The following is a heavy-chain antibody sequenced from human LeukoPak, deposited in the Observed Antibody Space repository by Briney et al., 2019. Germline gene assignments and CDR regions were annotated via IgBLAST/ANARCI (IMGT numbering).Heavy chain of an antibody. D-gene: IGHD3-10*01. CDR1: GGSFSGYY. CDR3: ARIMVRGVISSV. J-gene: IGHJ4*02. CDR2: INHSGST. Sequence: MPSETLSLTCAVYGGSFSGYYWSWIRQPPGKGLEWIGEINHSGSTNYNPSLKSRVTISVDTSKNQFSLKLSSVTAADTAVYYCARIMVRGVISSVWGQGTLVTVSS. V-gene: IGHV4-34*01.